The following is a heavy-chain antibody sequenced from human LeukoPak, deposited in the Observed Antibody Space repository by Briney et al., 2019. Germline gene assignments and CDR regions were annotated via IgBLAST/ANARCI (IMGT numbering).Heavy chain of an antibody. D-gene: IGHD3-10*01. J-gene: IGHJ5*02. CDR3: AKGLMRDRWFGES. CDR1: GFTFSDYG. V-gene: IGHV3-30*02. Sequence: GGSLRLSCAASGFTFSDYGMYWVRQAPGKRLEWVAFVRYDGNDKYYADSVKGRFTISRDNFKNTLYLQMNSLTPEDTAVYYCAKGLMRDRWFGESWGQGTLVTVSS. CDR2: VRYDGNDK.